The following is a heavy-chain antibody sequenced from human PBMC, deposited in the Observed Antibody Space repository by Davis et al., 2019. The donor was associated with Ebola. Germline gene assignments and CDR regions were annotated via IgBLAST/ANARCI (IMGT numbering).Heavy chain of an antibody. J-gene: IGHJ6*02. V-gene: IGHV4-34*01. CDR3: ARADIAARVFYGMDV. CDR2: INHSGST. Sequence: SETLSLTCAVYGGSFSGYYWSWIRQPPGKGLEWIGEINHSGSTNYNPSLKSRVTISVDTSKNQFSLKLTSVTAADTAVYYCARADIAARVFYGMDVWGQGTTVTVSS. CDR1: GGSFSGYY. D-gene: IGHD6-6*01.